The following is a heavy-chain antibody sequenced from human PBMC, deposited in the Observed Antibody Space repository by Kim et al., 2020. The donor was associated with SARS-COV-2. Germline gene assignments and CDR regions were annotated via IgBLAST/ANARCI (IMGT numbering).Heavy chain of an antibody. CDR3: ARDFGSEFDPDGFDI. CDR1: GFTFSNYG. V-gene: IGHV3-33*01. D-gene: IGHD3-10*01. J-gene: IGHJ3*02. Sequence: GGSLRLSCAASGFTFSNYGIHWVRQAPGKGLEWVAVIWYDGSNKNYAYSVKGRFTISRDNSKNTLYLQMNSLRADDTALYYCARDFGSEFDPDGFDIWGQGTMVSVSS. CDR2: IWYDGSNK.